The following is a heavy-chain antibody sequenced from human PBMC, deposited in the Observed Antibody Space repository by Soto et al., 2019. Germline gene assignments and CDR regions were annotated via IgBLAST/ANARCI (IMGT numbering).Heavy chain of an antibody. CDR1: GGSISSYY. J-gene: IGHJ6*02. Sequence: SETLSLTCTVPGGSISSYYWSWIRQPAGKGLEWIGRIYTSGSTNYNPSLKSRVTMSVDTSKNQFSLKLSSVTAADTAVYYCARDGMESSSSSPYYYGMDVWGQGTTVTVSS. CDR2: IYTSGST. V-gene: IGHV4-4*07. CDR3: ARDGMESSSSSPYYYGMDV. D-gene: IGHD6-6*01.